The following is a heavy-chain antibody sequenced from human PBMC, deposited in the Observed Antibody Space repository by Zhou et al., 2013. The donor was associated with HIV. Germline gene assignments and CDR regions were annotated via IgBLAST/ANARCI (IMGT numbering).Heavy chain of an antibody. CDR1: GGTFSNFA. D-gene: IGHD2-15*01. CDR2: IIPIFGIA. CDR3: ARDRGGATCYRCMGAFDF. Sequence: QVQLVQSEAEVKKPGSSVKVSCKTSGGTFSNFAISWVRQAPGQGLEWMGGIIPIFGIAKYAQKFQGRVTITADASTSTVYMELSSLRSEDTGVYHCARDRGGATCYRCMGAFDFWGQGTMVTVSS. V-gene: IGHV1-69*12. J-gene: IGHJ3*01.